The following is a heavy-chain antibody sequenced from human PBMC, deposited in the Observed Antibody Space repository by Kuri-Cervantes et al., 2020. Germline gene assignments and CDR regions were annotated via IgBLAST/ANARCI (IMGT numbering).Heavy chain of an antibody. CDR2: ISAYNGNT. D-gene: IGHD3-10*01. V-gene: IGHV1-18*01. Sequence: ASVKVSCKASGYTFTSYGISWVRQAPGQGLEWMGWISAYNGNTNYAQRLQGRVTMTTDTSTSTAYMELRSLRSDDTAVYYCASITPPIPMDDAFDIWGQGTMVTVSS. CDR1: GYTFTSYG. CDR3: ASITPPIPMDDAFDI. J-gene: IGHJ3*02.